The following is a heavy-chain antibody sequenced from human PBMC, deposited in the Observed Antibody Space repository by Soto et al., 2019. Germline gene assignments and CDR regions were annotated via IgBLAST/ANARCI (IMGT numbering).Heavy chain of an antibody. Sequence: QVQLVESGGGVVQPGRSLRLSCAASGFTFSSYPMHWVRQAPGKGLEWVAFISYDESNKYYADSVKGRFTISRDNSKNTLYLQMNSLRAEDTAVYYCARVRGSSWYEGAFDIWGQGTMATVSS. J-gene: IGHJ3*02. CDR2: ISYDESNK. CDR1: GFTFSSYP. CDR3: ARVRGSSWYEGAFDI. V-gene: IGHV3-30-3*01. D-gene: IGHD6-13*01.